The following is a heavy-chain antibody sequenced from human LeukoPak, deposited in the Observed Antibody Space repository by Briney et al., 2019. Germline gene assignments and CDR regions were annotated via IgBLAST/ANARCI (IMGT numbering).Heavy chain of an antibody. V-gene: IGHV3-30*03. CDR2: ISFDGNYK. Sequence: GGSLRLSCTASGFTFSNYGMHWVRQAPGKGLKWVAVISFDGNYKYYADSVKGRFTISRDNSKNTLYLQMNSLRAEDTAVYYCARPQSSGWSFYFDYWGQGTLVTVSS. CDR3: ARPQSSGWSFYFDY. J-gene: IGHJ4*02. CDR1: GFTFSNYG. D-gene: IGHD6-19*01.